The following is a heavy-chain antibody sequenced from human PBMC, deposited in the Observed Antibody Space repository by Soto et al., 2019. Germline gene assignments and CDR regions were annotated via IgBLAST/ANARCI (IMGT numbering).Heavy chain of an antibody. CDR1: GVSSSAYC. D-gene: IGHD3-10*01. J-gene: IGHJ6*01. CDR3: GRGPYGPGHYHYYYGMEV. Sequence: ALVILSLPYSVSGVSSSAYCCRWILKNPGKGLEWIGYIYYSGSTNYSPSLKSRVTISVDTSENRFSLKLSSVTAADTAVYYCGRGPYGPGHYHYYYGMEVLRQGTTVTGSS. V-gene: IGHV4-59*01. CDR2: IYYSGST.